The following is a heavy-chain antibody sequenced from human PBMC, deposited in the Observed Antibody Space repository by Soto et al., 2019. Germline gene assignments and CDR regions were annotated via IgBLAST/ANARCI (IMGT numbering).Heavy chain of an antibody. J-gene: IGHJ4*02. Sequence: QVHLVQSGAEVKKPGASVKVSCKGSGYIFTTYGITGVRQAPGQGLEWMGWISAHNGNTNSAQKLQGRVTVTRDTSTSTAYMELRNLRSANTAVYYCARGRYGDYWGQGALVTVSS. CDR3: ARGRYGDY. CDR2: ISAHNGNT. CDR1: GYIFTTYG. V-gene: IGHV1-18*01. D-gene: IGHD1-1*01.